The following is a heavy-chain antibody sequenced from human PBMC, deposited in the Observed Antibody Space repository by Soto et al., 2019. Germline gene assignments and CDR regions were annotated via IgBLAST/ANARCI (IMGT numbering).Heavy chain of an antibody. CDR3: ARDPYSSSWTDYYYYGMDV. J-gene: IGHJ6*02. Sequence: QVQLQESGPGLVKPSGTLSLTCAVSGGSISSSNWWSWVRQPPGKGLEWIGEIYHSGSTNYNPSLKSRVTIAVDKSKNQFSLKLSSVTAADTAVYYCARDPYSSSWTDYYYYGMDVWGQGTTVTVSS. D-gene: IGHD6-13*01. CDR2: IYHSGST. CDR1: GGSISSSNW. V-gene: IGHV4-4*02.